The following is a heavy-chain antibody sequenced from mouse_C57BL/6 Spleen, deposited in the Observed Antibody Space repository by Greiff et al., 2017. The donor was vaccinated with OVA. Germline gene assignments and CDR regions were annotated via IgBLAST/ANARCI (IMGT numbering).Heavy chain of an antibody. Sequence: QVQLQQPGAELVKPGASVKMSCKASGYTFTSYWITWVKQRPGQGLEWIGDIYPGSGSTNYNEKFKSKATLTVDTSSSTAYMQLSSLTSEDSAVYYGASWVYGSSYWYFDVWGTGTTVTVSS. CDR2: IYPGSGST. D-gene: IGHD1-1*01. J-gene: IGHJ1*03. V-gene: IGHV1-55*01. CDR1: GYTFTSYW. CDR3: ASWVYGSSYWYFDV.